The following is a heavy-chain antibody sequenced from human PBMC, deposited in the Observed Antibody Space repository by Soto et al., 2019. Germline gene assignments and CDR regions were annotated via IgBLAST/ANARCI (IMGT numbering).Heavy chain of an antibody. CDR1: GGTFSGYA. CDR2: IIPISDTT. J-gene: IGHJ6*02. CDR3: ARSQGSSTSLEIYYYYYYGMDV. Sequence: QVQLVQSGAEVKKPGSSVKVSCKASGGTFSGYAISWVRQAPGQGLEWMGGIIPISDTTNYAQKFQGRVTITADESTSTAYMELSSLRSEDTAVYYCARSQGSSTSLEIYYYYYYGMDVWCQGTTVTVSS. D-gene: IGHD2-2*01. V-gene: IGHV1-69*01.